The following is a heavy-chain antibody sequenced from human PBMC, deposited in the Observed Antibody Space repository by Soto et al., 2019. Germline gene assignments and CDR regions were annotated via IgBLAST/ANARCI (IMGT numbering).Heavy chain of an antibody. J-gene: IGHJ1*01. CDR1: GFTFDDYA. CDR3: ARDIGSSAFQGYFLH. D-gene: IGHD6-19*01. V-gene: IGHV3-9*01. CDR2: ITWNSGST. Sequence: EVQLVESGGTLVQPGRSLRLSCTASGFTFDDYAMHWVRQAPGKGLEWVAGITWNSGSTDYADSVRGRFTISRDNAKSSLYLQMNSLRTDDTALYYCARDIGSSAFQGYFLHWGQGTLVTVSS.